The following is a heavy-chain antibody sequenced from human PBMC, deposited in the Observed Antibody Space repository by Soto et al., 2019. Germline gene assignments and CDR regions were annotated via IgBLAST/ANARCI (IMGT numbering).Heavy chain of an antibody. Sequence: EEQLVESGGGLVQPGGSLRLSCAASGFTFSSYWMSWVRQAPGKGLEWVANIKEDGTEKNYVDYVRGRFTISRDNAKNSLYLQMNSLRAEDTAVYYFARDPFFGAFDIWGQGTMVTVSS. CDR1: GFTFSSYW. D-gene: IGHD3-16*01. CDR2: IKEDGTEK. V-gene: IGHV3-7*01. J-gene: IGHJ3*02. CDR3: ARDPFFGAFDI.